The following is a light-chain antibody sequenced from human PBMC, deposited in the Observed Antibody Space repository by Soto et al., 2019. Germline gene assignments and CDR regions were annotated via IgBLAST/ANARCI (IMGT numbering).Light chain of an antibody. CDR2: NNN. J-gene: IGLJ2*01. Sequence: QSVLTQPPSASGTPGQRVTISCSGSSSNIGSNYVYWYQQLPGTAPKLLIYNNNQWPSGVPDRISGSQSGTSASLAISGLRSEDEADYYCAAWDDSLSGVVFGGGTKVTVL. CDR1: SSNIGSNY. V-gene: IGLV1-47*01. CDR3: AAWDDSLSGVV.